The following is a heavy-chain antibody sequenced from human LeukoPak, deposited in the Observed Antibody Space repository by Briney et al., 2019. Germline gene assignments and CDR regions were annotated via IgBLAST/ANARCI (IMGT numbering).Heavy chain of an antibody. Sequence: GGSLRLSCAASGFTFSSYWMHWVRQAPGKGLVWVSRINSDGSSTSYADSVRGRFSISRDNAKNTLYLQLNSLRAEDTAVYYCARGLSGYASSLGYWGQGTLVTVSA. D-gene: IGHD6-6*01. CDR1: GFTFSSYW. V-gene: IGHV3-74*01. J-gene: IGHJ4*02. CDR2: INSDGSST. CDR3: ARGLSGYASSLGY.